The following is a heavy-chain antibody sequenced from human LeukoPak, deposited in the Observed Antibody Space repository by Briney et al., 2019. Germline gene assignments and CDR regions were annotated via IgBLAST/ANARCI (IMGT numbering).Heavy chain of an antibody. CDR2: INPNSGGT. Sequence: ASVKVSCKASGYTFTGNYMHWVRQAPGQGLEWMGWINPNSGGTNYAQKFQGRVTMTRDTSISTAYMELSRLRSDDTAVYYCARDLLVVVAATRYYYYGMDVWGQGTTVTVSS. CDR1: GYTFTGNY. J-gene: IGHJ6*02. D-gene: IGHD2-15*01. V-gene: IGHV1-2*02. CDR3: ARDLLVVVAATRYYYYGMDV.